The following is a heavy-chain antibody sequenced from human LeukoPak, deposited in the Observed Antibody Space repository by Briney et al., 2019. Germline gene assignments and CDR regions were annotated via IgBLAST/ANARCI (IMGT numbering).Heavy chain of an antibody. CDR1: GGSISSYY. J-gene: IGHJ4*02. CDR2: IYYSGST. V-gene: IGHV4-59*01. D-gene: IGHD4-17*01. Sequence: SETLSLTCTVSGGSISSYYWSWLLQPPGKGLEWIGYIYYSGSTNYNPSLKSRVTISVDTSKNQFSLKLSSVTAADTAVYYCARVPGYGDFVFDYWGQGTLVTVSS. CDR3: ARVPGYGDFVFDY.